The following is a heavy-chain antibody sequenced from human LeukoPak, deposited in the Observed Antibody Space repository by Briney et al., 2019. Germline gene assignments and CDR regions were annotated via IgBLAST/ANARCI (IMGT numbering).Heavy chain of an antibody. CDR1: GFTFSSYD. J-gene: IGHJ3*02. D-gene: IGHD3-9*01. V-gene: IGHV3-33*01. CDR2: IWYDGSNK. CDR3: ARDRQLRYFDWLPHPGPGHDAFDI. Sequence: GGSLRLSCAASGFTFSSYDMHWVRQAPGKGLEWVAVIWYDGSNKYYADSVKGRFTISRDNSKNTLYLQMNSLRAEDTAVYYCARDRQLRYFDWLPHPGPGHDAFDIWGQGTMVTVSS.